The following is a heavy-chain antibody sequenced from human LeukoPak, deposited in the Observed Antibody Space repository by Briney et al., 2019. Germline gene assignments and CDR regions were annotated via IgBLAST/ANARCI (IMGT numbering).Heavy chain of an antibody. Sequence: SETLSLTCTVSGGSINSGSYFWGWVRQPPGKGLEWIGSIYYTGSAYYNPSLKSRVTISADTSKNQLSLRLTSVTAADTAAYYCARSPTAMASSDYWGQGTLVTVSS. D-gene: IGHD5-18*01. CDR2: IYYTGSA. CDR3: ARSPTAMASSDY. CDR1: GGSINSGSYF. J-gene: IGHJ4*02. V-gene: IGHV4-39*01.